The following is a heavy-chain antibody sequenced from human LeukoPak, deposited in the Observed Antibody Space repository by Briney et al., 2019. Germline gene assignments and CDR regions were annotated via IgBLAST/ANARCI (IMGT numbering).Heavy chain of an antibody. CDR1: GGSFSGYY. J-gene: IGHJ4*02. CDR2: INHSGST. CDR3: AIEGYGSGSYYKSRYFDY. Sequence: SSETLSLTCAVYGGSFSGYYWSWIRQPPGKGLEWIGEINHSGSTNYNPSLKSRVTISVDTSKNQFSLKLSSVTAADTAVYYCAIEGYGSGSYYKSRYFDYWGQGTLVTVSS. D-gene: IGHD3-10*01. V-gene: IGHV4-34*01.